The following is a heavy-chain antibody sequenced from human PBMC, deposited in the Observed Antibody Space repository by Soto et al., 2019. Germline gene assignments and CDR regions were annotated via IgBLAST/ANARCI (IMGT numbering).Heavy chain of an antibody. CDR2: IYHSGST. J-gene: IGHJ4*02. CDR1: GGSISSGGYS. Sequence: SETLSLTCAVSGGSISSGGYSWSWIRQPPGKGLEWIGYIYHSGSTYYNPSLKSRVTISVDRSKNQFSLKLSSVTAADTAVYYCAREGGDYHFDYWGQGTLVT. CDR3: AREGGDYHFDY. D-gene: IGHD4-17*01. V-gene: IGHV4-30-2*01.